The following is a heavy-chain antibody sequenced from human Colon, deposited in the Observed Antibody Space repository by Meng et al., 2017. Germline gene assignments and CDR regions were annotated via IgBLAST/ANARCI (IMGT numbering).Heavy chain of an antibody. CDR2: ISPYDGNT. Sequence: ASVKVSCKASGYTFTKFGVTWLRQAPGQGVEWMGWISPYDGNTNFAEKFQARVTLTTDTSTATAYMELRRLVSDDTAMYFYARPLGRRGGTDAFDIWGQGTMVTVSS. CDR3: ARPLGRRGGTDAFDI. J-gene: IGHJ3*02. V-gene: IGHV1-18*01. CDR1: GYTFTKFG. D-gene: IGHD1-26*01.